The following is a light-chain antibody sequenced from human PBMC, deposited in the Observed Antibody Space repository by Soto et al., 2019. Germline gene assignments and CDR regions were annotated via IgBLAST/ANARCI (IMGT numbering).Light chain of an antibody. CDR3: TSWTTSTTMI. Sequence: QSALTQPASVSGSSGQSITISCTGTSSDIGAYNFASWYQQHPGKAPKLMLYDVNIRPSGVSNRFSGSKSGNTASLTISGLQAEDEADYYCTSWTTSTTMIFGGGTKLTVL. CDR1: SSDIGAYNF. V-gene: IGLV2-14*03. CDR2: DVN. J-gene: IGLJ2*01.